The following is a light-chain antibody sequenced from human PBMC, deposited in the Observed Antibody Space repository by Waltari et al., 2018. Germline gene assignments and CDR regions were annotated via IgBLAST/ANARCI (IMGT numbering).Light chain of an antibody. CDR1: QSVSSN. CDR3: QERTNWPRVT. Sequence: EIVLTQSPGTLSLSAGESATLSCRASQSVSSNLAWYQQKVGRAPRLLIYDASNRATDIPARFSGSGSGTDFTLTISSLEPEDFAVYYCQERTNWPRVTFGGGTKVEIK. J-gene: IGKJ4*01. CDR2: DAS. V-gene: IGKV3-11*01.